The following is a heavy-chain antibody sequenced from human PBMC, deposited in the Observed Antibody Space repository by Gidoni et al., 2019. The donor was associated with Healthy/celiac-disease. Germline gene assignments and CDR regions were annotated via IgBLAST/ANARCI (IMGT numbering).Heavy chain of an antibody. Sequence: EVQLVESGGGLVQPGGSLRLSWAASGFTFSSYWMSWVRQAPGKGLEWGANIKQEGSEKYYVDSVKGRFTISRDNAKNSLYLQMNSLRAEDTAVYYCARDADYGGNSPLGYWGQGTLVTVSS. CDR3: ARDADYGGNSPLGY. D-gene: IGHD4-17*01. CDR1: GFTFSSYW. V-gene: IGHV3-7*01. J-gene: IGHJ4*02. CDR2: IKQEGSEK.